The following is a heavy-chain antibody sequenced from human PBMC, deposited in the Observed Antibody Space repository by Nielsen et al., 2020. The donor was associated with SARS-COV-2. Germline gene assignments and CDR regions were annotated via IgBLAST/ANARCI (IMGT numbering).Heavy chain of an antibody. Sequence: GESLKISCAASGFTFSSYDMHWVRQAPGKGLEWVAVIWYDGSNKYYADSVKGRFTISRDNSKNTLYLQMNSLRAEDTAVYYCASELVPGYYGMDVWGQGTTVTVSS. V-gene: IGHV3-33*01. J-gene: IGHJ6*02. D-gene: IGHD6-13*01. CDR2: IWYDGSNK. CDR1: GFTFSSYD. CDR3: ASELVPGYYGMDV.